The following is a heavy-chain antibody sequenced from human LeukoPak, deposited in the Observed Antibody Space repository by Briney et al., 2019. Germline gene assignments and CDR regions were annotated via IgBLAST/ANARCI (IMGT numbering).Heavy chain of an antibody. CDR1: GYSITSGYY. Sequence: SETLSLTCTVSGYSITSGYYWGWIRQPPGKGLEWIGSIDHSGSTYDNPSLKSRVTISVDTSKNQFSLKLSSVTAADTAVYYCARAHYGSGSSHFDYWGQGTLVTVSS. CDR3: ARAHYGSGSSHFDY. J-gene: IGHJ4*02. D-gene: IGHD3-10*01. V-gene: IGHV4-38-2*02. CDR2: IDHSGST.